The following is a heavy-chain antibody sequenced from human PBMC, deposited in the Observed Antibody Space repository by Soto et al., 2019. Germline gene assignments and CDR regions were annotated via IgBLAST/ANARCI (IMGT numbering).Heavy chain of an antibody. CDR3: ARDDLLFHGDYRGNYFNY. V-gene: IGHV3-33*01. CDR1: GFTFSSYG. CDR2: IRYDGSNK. J-gene: IGHJ4*02. D-gene: IGHD4-17*01. Sequence: PGGSLRLSCAASGFTFSSYGMHWVRQAPGKGLEWVAVIRYDGSNKYYADSVKGRFTISRDNSKNTLYLQMNSLRAEDTAVYYCARDDLLFHGDYRGNYFNYWSRGSLVTVSS.